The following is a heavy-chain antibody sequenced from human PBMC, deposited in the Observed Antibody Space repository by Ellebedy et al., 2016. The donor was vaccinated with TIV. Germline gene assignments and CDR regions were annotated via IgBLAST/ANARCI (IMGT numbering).Heavy chain of an antibody. CDR1: GGSFSGYY. CDR2: INHSGST. D-gene: IGHD2-2*01. J-gene: IGHJ6*02. V-gene: IGHV4-34*01. Sequence: SETLSLTXAVYGGSFSGYYWSWIRQPPGKGLEWIGEINHSGSTNYNPSLKSRVTISVDTSKNQFSLKLSSVTAADTAVYYCARDQGPYSTSSYYYYGMDVWGQGTTVTVSS. CDR3: ARDQGPYSTSSYYYYGMDV.